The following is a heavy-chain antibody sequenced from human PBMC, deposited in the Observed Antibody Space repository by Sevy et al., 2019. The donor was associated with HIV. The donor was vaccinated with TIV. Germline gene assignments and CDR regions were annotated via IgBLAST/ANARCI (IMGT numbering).Heavy chain of an antibody. CDR2: IKQDGSEK. CDR1: GFTFSSYW. CDR3: ARDPPPAAPWYVATP. D-gene: IGHD6-13*01. Sequence: GESLKISCAASGFTFSSYWMSWVRQAPGKGLEWVANIKQDGSEKYYVDSVKGRFTISRDNAKNSLYLQMNSLRAEDTAVYYCARDPPPAAPWYVATPWGQGTLVTVSS. V-gene: IGHV3-7*01. J-gene: IGHJ5*02.